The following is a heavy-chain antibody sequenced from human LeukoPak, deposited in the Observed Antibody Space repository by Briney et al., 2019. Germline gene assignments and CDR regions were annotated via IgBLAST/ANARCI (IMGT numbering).Heavy chain of an antibody. CDR1: GFTFGGYG. V-gene: IGHV3-30*19. Sequence: GGSLRLSCAASGFTFGGYGIHWVRQGPGKGLEWVAFIPYDESDKYYADSVKGRFTISRDNSKNTLYLQMNSLRPEDTAVYYCARDGARIESLWFGELWAHSAFDIWGQGTMVTVSS. CDR3: ARDGARIESLWFGELWAHSAFDI. CDR2: IPYDESDK. D-gene: IGHD3-10*01. J-gene: IGHJ3*02.